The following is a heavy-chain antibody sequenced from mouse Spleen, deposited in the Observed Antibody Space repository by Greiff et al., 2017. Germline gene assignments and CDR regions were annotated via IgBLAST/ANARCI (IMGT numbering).Heavy chain of an antibody. CDR3: ARYGHYGNFYWYFDV. CDR2: IYPGGGYT. V-gene: IGHV1-63*01. CDR1: GYTFTNYW. D-gene: IGHD2-1*01. J-gene: IGHJ1*01. Sequence: VQVVESGAELVRPGTSVKMSCKASGYTFTNYWIGWAKQRPGHGLEWIGDIYPGGGYTNYNEKFKGKATLTADKSSSTAYMQFSSLTSEDSAIYYCARYGHYGNFYWYFDVWGAGTTVTVSS.